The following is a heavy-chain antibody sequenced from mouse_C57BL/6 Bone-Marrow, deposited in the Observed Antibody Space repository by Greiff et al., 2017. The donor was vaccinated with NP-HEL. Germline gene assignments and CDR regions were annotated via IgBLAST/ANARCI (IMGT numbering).Heavy chain of an antibody. Sequence: DVMLVESGGGLVKPGGSLKLSCAASGFTFSSYAMSWVRQTPEKRLEWVATISDGGSYTYYPDNVKGRFTISRDNAKNNLYLQMSHLKSEDTAMYYCARDRGTTVVAPRFAYWGQGTLVTVSA. CDR3: ARDRGTTVVAPRFAY. J-gene: IGHJ3*01. V-gene: IGHV5-4*01. D-gene: IGHD1-1*01. CDR2: ISDGGSYT. CDR1: GFTFSSYA.